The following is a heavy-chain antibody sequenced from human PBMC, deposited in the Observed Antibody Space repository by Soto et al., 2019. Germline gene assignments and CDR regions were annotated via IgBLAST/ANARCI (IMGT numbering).Heavy chain of an antibody. D-gene: IGHD3-3*01. CDR3: ARENQSITIFGVVTGYCNYGMDV. CDR2: ISPSGGST. V-gene: IGHV1-46*01. Sequence: QGLEWMGIISPSGGSTSYAQKFQGRVTMTRDTSTSTVYMELSSLRSEDTAVYYCARENQSITIFGVVTGYCNYGMDVWGHGTTVTVSS. J-gene: IGHJ6*02.